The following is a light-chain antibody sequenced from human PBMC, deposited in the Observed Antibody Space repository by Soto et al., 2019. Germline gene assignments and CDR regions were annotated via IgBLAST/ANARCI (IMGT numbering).Light chain of an antibody. CDR1: QGISNY. J-gene: IGKJ2*01. CDR3: QQYDNFPYT. Sequence: DIRMTQSPSSLSASVGDRVTITCRASQGISNYLNWYQQKPGKAPKLLIYDASNLETGVPSRFSGSGSGTDFTLTISSLQPEDIATYYCQQYDNFPYTFGQGXXLEIK. V-gene: IGKV1-33*01. CDR2: DAS.